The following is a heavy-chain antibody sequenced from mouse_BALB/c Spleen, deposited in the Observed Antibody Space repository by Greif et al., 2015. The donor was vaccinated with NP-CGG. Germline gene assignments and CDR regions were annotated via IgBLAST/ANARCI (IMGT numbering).Heavy chain of an antibody. CDR3: ARESPYGNPFAY. J-gene: IGHJ3*01. D-gene: IGHD2-1*01. V-gene: IGHV1S137*01. CDR1: GYTFTDYA. CDR2: ISTYYGDA. Sequence: VQRVESGAELVRPGVSVKISCKGSGYTFTDYAMHWVKQSHAKSLEWIGVISTYYGDASYNQKFKGKATMTIDKPSSTAYMELARLTSEDSAIYYCARESPYGNPFAYWGQGTLVTVSA.